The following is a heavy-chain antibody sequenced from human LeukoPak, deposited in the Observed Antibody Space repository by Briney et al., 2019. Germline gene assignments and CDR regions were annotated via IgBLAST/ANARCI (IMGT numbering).Heavy chain of an antibody. CDR1: GGSISSYY. CDR3: ARYFSRFLVAFDI. Sequence: PSETLSLTCTVSGGSISSYYWSWIRQPPGKGLEWIGYIYYSGSTNCNPSLKSRVTISVDTSKNQFSLKLSSVTAADTAVYYCARYFSRFLVAFDIWGQGTMVTVSS. J-gene: IGHJ3*02. D-gene: IGHD3-3*01. V-gene: IGHV4-59*01. CDR2: IYYSGST.